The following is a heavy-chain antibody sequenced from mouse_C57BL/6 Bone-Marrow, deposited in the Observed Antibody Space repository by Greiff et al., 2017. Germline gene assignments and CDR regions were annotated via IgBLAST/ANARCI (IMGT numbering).Heavy chain of an antibody. CDR1: GYTFTSYW. CDR2: IYPGSGST. V-gene: IGHV1-55*01. D-gene: IGHD2-5*01. J-gene: IGHJ1*03. CDR3: ARPYYSNYWDFDV. Sequence: QVQLQQPGAELVKPGASVKMSCKASGYTFTSYWLTWVKQRPGQGLEWIGDIYPGSGSTHYNEKFKSKATLTVDTSYSTAYMQLSSLTSEDSAVYYGARPYYSNYWDFDVWGTGTTVTVSS.